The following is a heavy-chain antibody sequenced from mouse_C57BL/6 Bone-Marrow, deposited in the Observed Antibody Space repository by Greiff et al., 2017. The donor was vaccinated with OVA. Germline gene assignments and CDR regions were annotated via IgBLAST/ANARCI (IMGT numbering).Heavy chain of an antibody. CDR1: GYTFTSYW. V-gene: IGHV1-64*01. CDR2: IHPNSGST. D-gene: IGHD1-1*01. J-gene: IGHJ3*01. CDR3: APYYGSSPWFAY. Sequence: QVQLQQSGAELVKPGASVKLSCKASGYTFTSYWMPWVKQRPGQGLEWIGMIHPNSGSTNYNEKFKSKATLTVDKSSSTAYMQLSSLTSEDSAVYYCAPYYGSSPWFAYWGQGTLVTVSA.